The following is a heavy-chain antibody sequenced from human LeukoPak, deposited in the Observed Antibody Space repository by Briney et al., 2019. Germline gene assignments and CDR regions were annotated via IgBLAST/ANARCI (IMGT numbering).Heavy chain of an antibody. Sequence: GASVKVSCKASRYTFTGSYMHWVRQAPGQGLEWMGWINPNSGGTNYAQKFQGRVTMTRDTSISTAYMELSRLRSDDTAVYYCARKLELLHPLGYYGMDAWGQGTTVTVSS. CDR1: RYTFTGSY. V-gene: IGHV1-2*02. J-gene: IGHJ6*02. CDR3: ARKLELLHPLGYYGMDA. CDR2: INPNSGGT. D-gene: IGHD1-7*01.